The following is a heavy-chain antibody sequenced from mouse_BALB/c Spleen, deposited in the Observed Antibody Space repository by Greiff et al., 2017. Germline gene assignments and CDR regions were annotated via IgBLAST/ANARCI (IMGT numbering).Heavy chain of an antibody. J-gene: IGHJ1*01. CDR1: GFTFSSYA. CDR2: ISSGGST. Sequence: EVQGVESGGGLVKPGGSLKLSCAASGFTFSSYAMSWVRQTPEKRLEWVASISSGGSTYYPASVKGRFTISRDNARNIVYLQMSSLRPEDTAMYYCARDGACCRYERDWYFDVWGAGTTVTVSA. V-gene: IGHV5-6-5*01. CDR3: ARDGACCRYERDWYFDV. D-gene: IGHD2-14*01.